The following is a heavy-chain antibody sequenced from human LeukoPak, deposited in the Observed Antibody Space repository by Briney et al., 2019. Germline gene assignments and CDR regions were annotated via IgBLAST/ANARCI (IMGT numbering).Heavy chain of an antibody. D-gene: IGHD5-18*01. CDR3: ARVALAGSRIHLLDN. CDR2: VNLNSGGT. V-gene: IGHV1-2*02. J-gene: IGHJ4*02. CDR1: GYTFTDYY. Sequence: ASVKVSCKASGYTFTDYYMYWVRQALGQGPEWMGWVNLNSGGTQYVQKFQGRVTMTRDTSISTAYMELTSLTSGDTAMYFCARVALAGSRIHLLDNWGQGTLVTVSS.